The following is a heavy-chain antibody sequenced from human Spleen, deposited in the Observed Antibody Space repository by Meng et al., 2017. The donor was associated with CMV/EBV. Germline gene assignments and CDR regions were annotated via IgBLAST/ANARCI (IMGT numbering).Heavy chain of an antibody. CDR1: GYTFSNYD. CDR2: INPNSGGT. J-gene: IGHJ4*02. D-gene: IGHD2-8*01. CDR3: ARAQWSLYYKD. V-gene: IGHV1-2*02. Sequence: ASVKVSCKASGYTFSNYDINWVRQAPGQGLEWMGWINPNSGGTNYAQKFQGRVTMTRDTSISTAYMELSRLRSDDTAVYYCARAQWSLYYKDWGQGTLVTVSS.